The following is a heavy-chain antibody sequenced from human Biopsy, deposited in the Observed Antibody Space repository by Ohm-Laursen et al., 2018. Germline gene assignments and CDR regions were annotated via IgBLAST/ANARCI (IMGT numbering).Heavy chain of an antibody. CDR3: ARTPILIVSAGLVYRHRRHLQGMGV. Sequence: PTQTLTLTCSFSGFSLSSRGMCVSWIRQAPGKALEWLARVDWDDYKAFRAYSQTKLSISKDTSNDQVVLTVNNVDPADTATYYCARTPILIVSAGLVYRHRRHLQGMGVWGQGIAVTVS. D-gene: IGHD6-13*01. V-gene: IGHV2-70*11. J-gene: IGHJ6*02. CDR2: VDWDDYK. CDR1: GFSLSSRGMC.